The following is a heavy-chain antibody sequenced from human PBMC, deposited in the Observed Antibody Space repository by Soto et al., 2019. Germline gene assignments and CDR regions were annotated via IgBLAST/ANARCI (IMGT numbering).Heavy chain of an antibody. CDR2: IYYSGST. CDR1: GGSISSYY. D-gene: IGHD2-21*01. J-gene: IGHJ4*02. Sequence: QVQLQESGPGLVKPSETLSLTCTVSGGSISSYYWSWIRQPPGKGLEWIGYIYYSGSTNYNPSLXGXVXHXXNTAQNQFSLKLSSVTLADTAVYYCAGRWGGPFDYWGQGTLVTVSS. CDR3: AGRWGGPFDY. V-gene: IGHV4-59*01.